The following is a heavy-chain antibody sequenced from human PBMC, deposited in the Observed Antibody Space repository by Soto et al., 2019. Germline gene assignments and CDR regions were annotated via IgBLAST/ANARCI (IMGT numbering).Heavy chain of an antibody. CDR3: ARVAVAGTRVDY. J-gene: IGHJ4*02. Sequence: SETLPLTCAVSGGSISSSNWWSWVRQPPGKGLEWIGEIYHSGSTNYNPSLKSRVTISVDKSKNQFSLKLSSVTAADTAVYYCARVAVAGTRVDYWGQGTLVTSPQ. CDR2: IYHSGST. V-gene: IGHV4-4*02. CDR1: GGSISSSNW. D-gene: IGHD6-19*01.